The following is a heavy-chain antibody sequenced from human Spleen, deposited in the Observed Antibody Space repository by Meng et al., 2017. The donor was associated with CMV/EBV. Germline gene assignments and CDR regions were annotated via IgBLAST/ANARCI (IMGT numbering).Heavy chain of an antibody. Sequence: QVQLQQWGAGLLKPSETLSLTCAVYGGSFSGYYWSWIRQPPGKGLEWIGEINHSGSTNYNPSLKSRVTISVDTSKNQFSLKLSSVTAADTAVYYCARGPAYDFWSGYFFDLWGRGTLVTVSS. J-gene: IGHJ2*01. CDR1: GGSFSGYY. D-gene: IGHD3-3*01. CDR2: INHSGST. CDR3: ARGPAYDFWSGYFFDL. V-gene: IGHV4-34*01.